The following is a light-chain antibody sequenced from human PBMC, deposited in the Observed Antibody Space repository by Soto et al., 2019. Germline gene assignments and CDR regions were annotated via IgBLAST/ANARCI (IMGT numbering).Light chain of an antibody. CDR1: SSDIGGYNY. CDR3: CSYGGRILVI. CDR2: AVS. V-gene: IGLV2-14*01. Sequence: QSVLTQPASVSGSPGQSITISCTGTSSDIGGYNYVSWYQQYPGKAPRLLIYAVSNRPSGVSDRFSGSKSGNTASLTISVLQAEDEAHYYCCSYGGRILVIFGERTKLTVL. J-gene: IGLJ2*01.